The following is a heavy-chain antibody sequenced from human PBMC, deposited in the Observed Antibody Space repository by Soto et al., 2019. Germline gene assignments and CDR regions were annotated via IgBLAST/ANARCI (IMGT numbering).Heavy chain of an antibody. J-gene: IGHJ4*02. CDR2: IKSKTGGVTT. V-gene: IGHV3-15*07. D-gene: IGHD6-19*01. CDR1: AFTFSNAW. Sequence: LRLSCAASAFTFSNAWMNWVRQAPGKGLEWVGRIKSKTGGVTTDYAAPVKGRFIISRDDSKNMLYLQMNSLKTEDTAVYYCTTDFSSGWFFDYWGQGTLVTVSS. CDR3: TTDFSSGWFFDY.